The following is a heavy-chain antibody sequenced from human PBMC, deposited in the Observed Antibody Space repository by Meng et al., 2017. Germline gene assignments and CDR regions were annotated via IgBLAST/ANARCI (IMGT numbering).Heavy chain of an antibody. D-gene: IGHD6-13*01. Sequence: ETLSLTCAASGFTFSSYAMSWVRQAPGKGLEWVSAISGSGGSTYYADSVKGRFTISRDNSKNTLYLQMNSLRAEDTAVYYCAKGAYSSSWYYFDYWGQGTLVTVSS. CDR1: GFTFSSYA. V-gene: IGHV3-23*01. CDR2: ISGSGGST. J-gene: IGHJ4*02. CDR3: AKGAYSSSWYYFDY.